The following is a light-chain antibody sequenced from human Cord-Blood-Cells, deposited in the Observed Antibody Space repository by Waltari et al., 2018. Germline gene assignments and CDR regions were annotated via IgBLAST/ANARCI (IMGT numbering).Light chain of an antibody. CDR2: GNS. CDR3: QSYDSSLSGWV. J-gene: IGLJ3*02. V-gene: IGLV1-40*01. CDR1: SSNIGAGYA. Sequence: QSVLTQPPSVSGAPGQRVTISCTGSSSNIGAGYAVHWDQQLPGTAPKLLIYGNSNRPSGVPDRFSGSKSGTSASLAISGLQAEDEAYYYCQSYDSSLSGWVFGGGTKLTVL.